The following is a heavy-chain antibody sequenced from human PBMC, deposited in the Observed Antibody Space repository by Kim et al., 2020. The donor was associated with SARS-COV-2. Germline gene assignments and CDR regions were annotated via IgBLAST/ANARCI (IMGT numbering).Heavy chain of an antibody. D-gene: IGHD3-16*02. J-gene: IGHJ5*02. Sequence: ADSVKGRFTISRDNSKNTLYLQMNSLRAEDTAVYYCARDFANLRLGELSAWGQGTLVTVSS. CDR3: ARDFANLRLGELSA. V-gene: IGHV3-33*01.